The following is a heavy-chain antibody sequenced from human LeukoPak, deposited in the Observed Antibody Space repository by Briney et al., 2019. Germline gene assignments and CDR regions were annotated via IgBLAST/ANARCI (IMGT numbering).Heavy chain of an antibody. Sequence: GGSLRLSCAASGFTFSSYWMHWVRQAPGKGLVWVSRINSDGSSTSYADSVKGRFTISRDNAKNTLYLQMNSLRAEDTAVYYCARELTTVTTSFFFRSVENYFDYWGQGTLVTVSS. CDR1: GFTFSSYW. V-gene: IGHV3-74*01. CDR3: ARELTTVTTSFFFRSVENYFDY. D-gene: IGHD4-17*01. CDR2: INSDGSST. J-gene: IGHJ4*02.